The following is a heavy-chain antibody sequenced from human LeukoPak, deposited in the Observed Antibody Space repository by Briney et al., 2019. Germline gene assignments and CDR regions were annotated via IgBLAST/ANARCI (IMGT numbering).Heavy chain of an antibody. CDR3: ARTHAGFDAFDI. D-gene: IGHD3-10*01. CDR1: GFTFSSYS. Sequence: GGSLRLSCAASGFTFSSYSMNWVRQAPGKGLEWVSSISSSSGYIYYADSLKGRFTISRANAKNSLYLQMSSLRAEDTAVYYCARTHAGFDAFDIWGQGTMVTVSS. V-gene: IGHV3-21*01. J-gene: IGHJ3*02. CDR2: ISSSSGYI.